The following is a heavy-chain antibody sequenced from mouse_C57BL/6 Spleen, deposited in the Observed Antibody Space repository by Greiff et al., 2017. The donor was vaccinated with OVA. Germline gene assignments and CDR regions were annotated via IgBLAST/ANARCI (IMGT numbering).Heavy chain of an antibody. CDR1: GFTFSSYA. V-gene: IGHV5-4*01. CDR2: ISDGGSYT. D-gene: IGHD2-1*01. J-gene: IGHJ2*01. Sequence: DVQLQESGGGLVKPGGSLKLSCAASGFTFSSYAMSWVRQTPEKRLEWVATISDGGSYTYYPDNVKGRFTISRDNAKNNLYLQMSHLKSEDTAMYYCARVRTTGYYFDYWGQGTTLTVSS. CDR3: ARVRTTGYYFDY.